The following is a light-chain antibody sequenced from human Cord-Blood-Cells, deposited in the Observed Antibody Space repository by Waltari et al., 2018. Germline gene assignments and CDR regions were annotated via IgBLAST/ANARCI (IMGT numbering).Light chain of an antibody. J-gene: IGKJ2*03. CDR1: QGVSSN. V-gene: IGKV3-15*01. CDR3: QQYNNWPYS. Sequence: EIVMTQSPATLSVSPWERATLSCRASQGVSSNLAWYQQKPGQAPRLLIYGASTRATGIPARFSGSGSGTEFTLTISSLQSEDFAVYYGQQYNNWPYSFGQGTKLEIK. CDR2: GAS.